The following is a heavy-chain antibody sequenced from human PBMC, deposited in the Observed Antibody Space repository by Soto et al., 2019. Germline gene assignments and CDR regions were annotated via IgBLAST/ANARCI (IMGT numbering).Heavy chain of an antibody. Sequence: PSETLSLTCTVSGGSISSYYWSWIRQPAGKGLELIGRIYISGSTNYNPSLKSRVTMSVDTSKNQFSLNLSSVTAADTAVYYCARDCSGGSCYPGMDVWGQGTTVTVSS. V-gene: IGHV4-4*07. CDR1: GGSISSYY. D-gene: IGHD2-15*01. J-gene: IGHJ6*02. CDR3: ARDCSGGSCYPGMDV. CDR2: IYISGST.